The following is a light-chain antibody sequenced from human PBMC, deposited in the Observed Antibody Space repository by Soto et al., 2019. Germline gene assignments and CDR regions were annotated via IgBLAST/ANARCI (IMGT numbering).Light chain of an antibody. CDR2: DVT. CDR1: SSDVGGYKF. CDR3: CSYTGSYSYV. J-gene: IGLJ1*01. Sequence: QSALTQPNSVSGSPEQSVTISCTGTSSDVGGYKFVSWYQHHPGKAPKLIIYDVTERPSGVPDRFSGSRSGNTASLTISGLQAEDEADYYCCSYTGSYSYVFGIGTKVTVL. V-gene: IGLV2-11*01.